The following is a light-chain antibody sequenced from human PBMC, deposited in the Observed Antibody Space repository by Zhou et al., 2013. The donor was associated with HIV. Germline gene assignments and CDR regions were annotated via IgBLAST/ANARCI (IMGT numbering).Light chain of an antibody. V-gene: IGKV1-39*01. CDR1: QSIEYS. J-gene: IGKJ2*01. CDR3: QQSYSTQYT. Sequence: DIQMTQSPSSLSASVGDRVTISCRASQSIEYSLNWYQQRMGRAPKLLIHAASGLQSGVPSRFSGTGSGTTFTLTISSLQPEDFATYYCQQSYSTQYTFGQGTKVEIK. CDR2: AAS.